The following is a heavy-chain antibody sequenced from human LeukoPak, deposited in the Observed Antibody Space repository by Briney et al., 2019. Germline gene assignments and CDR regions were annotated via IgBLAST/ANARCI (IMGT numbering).Heavy chain of an antibody. V-gene: IGHV3-33*08. Sequence: GGSLRLSCAASGFTFSSYAMSWVRQAPGKGLEWVAVIWYDGSNKYYADSVKGRFTISRDNSKNTLYLQMNSLRAEDTAVYYCARGPSGRYYFDYWGQGTLVTVSS. J-gene: IGHJ4*02. CDR2: IWYDGSNK. CDR3: ARGPSGRYYFDY. CDR1: GFTFSSYA. D-gene: IGHD6-19*01.